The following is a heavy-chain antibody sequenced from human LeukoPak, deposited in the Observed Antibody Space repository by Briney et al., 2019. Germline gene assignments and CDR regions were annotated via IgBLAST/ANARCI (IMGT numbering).Heavy chain of an antibody. CDR3: ARDSGSGLYYYYGMDV. CDR1: GFTFSRYW. J-gene: IGHJ6*02. CDR2: ISYDGSNK. Sequence: GGSLRLSCVGSGFTFSRYWLNWVRQAPGKGLEWVAVISYDGSNKYYADSVKGRFTISRDNSKNTLYLQMNSLRTEDTAVYYCARDSGSGLYYYYGMDVWGQGTTVTVSS. V-gene: IGHV3-30-3*01. D-gene: IGHD6-19*01.